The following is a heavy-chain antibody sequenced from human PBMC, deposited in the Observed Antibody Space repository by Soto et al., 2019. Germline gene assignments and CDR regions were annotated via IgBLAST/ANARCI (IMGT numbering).Heavy chain of an antibody. CDR3: ATRSPAIDY. CDR1: GYTFTSYG. J-gene: IGHJ4*02. Sequence: ASVKVSFKTSGYTFTSYGISWVRQAPGQGLEWMGWITTDKGKTTYAQKFQGRVAMTTDTSTSTAYMELRSLRSDDTAVYYCATRSPAIDYWGQGTLVTVSS. V-gene: IGHV1-18*01. CDR2: ITTDKGKT.